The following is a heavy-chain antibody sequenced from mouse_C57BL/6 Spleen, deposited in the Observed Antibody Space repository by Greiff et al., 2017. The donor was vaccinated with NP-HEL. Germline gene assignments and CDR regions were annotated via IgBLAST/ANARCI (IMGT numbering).Heavy chain of an antibody. CDR3: ARENWGYFDY. CDR2: INYDGSST. D-gene: IGHD4-1*01. V-gene: IGHV5-16*01. Sequence: EVKVVESEGGLVQPGSSMKLSCTASGFTFSDYYMAWVRQVPEKGLEWVANINYDGSSTYYLDSLKSRFIISRDNAKNILYLQMSSLKSEDTATYYCARENWGYFDYWGQGTTLTVSS. CDR1: GFTFSDYY. J-gene: IGHJ2*01.